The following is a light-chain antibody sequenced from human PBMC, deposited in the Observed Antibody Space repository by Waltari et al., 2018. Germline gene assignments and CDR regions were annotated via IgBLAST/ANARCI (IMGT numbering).Light chain of an antibody. Sequence: SALTQPSSVSGSPGQSVTISCTGTSSDIGGYNFVPWYQQPPGKAPKLMIYDVSQRPSGVPDRLSGSKSGNTASLTISGLQAEDEADYYCCSFAGYYTVFGGGTKLTVL. CDR3: CSFAGYYTV. V-gene: IGLV2-11*01. CDR1: SSDIGGYNF. J-gene: IGLJ3*02. CDR2: DVS.